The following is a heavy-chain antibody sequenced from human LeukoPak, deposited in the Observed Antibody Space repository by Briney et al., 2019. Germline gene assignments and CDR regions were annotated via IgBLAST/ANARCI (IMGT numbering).Heavy chain of an antibody. CDR2: ISSNGGNT. Sequence: GGSLRLSCAASGFXFTSYSINWVRQAPGKGLEWVSAISSNGGNTFYSDSVKGRFTISRDTSKNTLYLQMNSLRAEDTALYYCATKYPAGTYYYYYGMDVWGQGTTVTVSS. CDR1: GFXFTSYS. D-gene: IGHD1-1*01. CDR3: ATKYPAGTYYYYYGMDV. J-gene: IGHJ6*02. V-gene: IGHV3-23*01.